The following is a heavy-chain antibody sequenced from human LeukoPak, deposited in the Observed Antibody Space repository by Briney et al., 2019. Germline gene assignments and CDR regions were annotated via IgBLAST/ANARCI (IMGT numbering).Heavy chain of an antibody. CDR1: GFTFSSYW. D-gene: IGHD3-10*01. CDR3: ARDRRGYYGTFYMDV. V-gene: IGHV3-7*01. CDR2: IKQDGSEK. Sequence: GGSLRPSCAASGFTFSSYWMSWVRQAPGKGLEWVANIKQDGSEKYYVDSVKGRFTISRDNAKNSLYLQMNSLRAEDTAVYYCARDRRGYYGTFYMDVWGKGTTVTISS. J-gene: IGHJ6*03.